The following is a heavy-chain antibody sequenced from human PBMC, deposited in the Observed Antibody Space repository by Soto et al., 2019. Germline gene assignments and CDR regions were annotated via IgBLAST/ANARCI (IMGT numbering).Heavy chain of an antibody. CDR3: VSQRTSVLTQAYFDY. CDR1: GTSISSYY. CDR2: IHYSGTT. J-gene: IGHJ4*02. V-gene: IGHV4-59*08. Sequence: SETLSLTCTVSGTSISSYYWSWIRQPPGKGLEWIANIHYSGTTNYNPSVKSRVTISVDTSKNQFSLNLNSVTASDTAVYFCVSQRTSVLTQAYFDYWGPGALVTVSS. D-gene: IGHD2-8*01.